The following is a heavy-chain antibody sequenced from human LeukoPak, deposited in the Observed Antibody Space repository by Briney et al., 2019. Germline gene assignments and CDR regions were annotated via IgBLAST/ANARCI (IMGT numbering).Heavy chain of an antibody. CDR3: ASYYDSSGYIDY. J-gene: IGHJ4*02. V-gene: IGHV4-59*08. Sequence: PSETLSLTCTVSGGSISSYYWSWIRQPPAKGLEWIGYIYYSGSTNYNPSLKSRVTISVDTSKNQFSLKLCSVTAADTAVYYCASYYDSSGYIDYWGQGTLVTVSS. CDR2: IYYSGST. D-gene: IGHD3-22*01. CDR1: GGSISSYY.